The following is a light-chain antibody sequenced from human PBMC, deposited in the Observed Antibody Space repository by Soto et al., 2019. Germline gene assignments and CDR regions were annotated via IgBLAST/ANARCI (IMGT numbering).Light chain of an antibody. CDR3: QQYDILPIT. CDR2: DAP. V-gene: IGKV1-33*01. J-gene: IGKJ5*01. CDR1: QDINIY. Sequence: DIQMTQSPSSLFASVLHTLHVTXQATQDINIYLNWYQQKPGKAPNLLIYDAPNLEIGVPSRFSGSGSGTHFTFTISSLQTEDIGTYYCQQYDILPITFGRGTRLEIK.